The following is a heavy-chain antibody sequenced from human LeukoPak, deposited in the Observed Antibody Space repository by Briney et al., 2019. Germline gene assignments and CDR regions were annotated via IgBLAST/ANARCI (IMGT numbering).Heavy chain of an antibody. Sequence: ASVKVSFKASVYTFSDYYIHWVRQAPGQGLEWMGWINGNSGVTNHAQKFQGRVTVTRDTSITTAYVELSSLRSDDTAVYYCARARITAAGTSGYHFYYMGVWGEGTTVIVSS. CDR1: VYTFSDYY. V-gene: IGHV1-2*02. D-gene: IGHD6-13*01. CDR2: INGNSGVT. CDR3: ARARITAAGTSGYHFYYMGV. J-gene: IGHJ6*03.